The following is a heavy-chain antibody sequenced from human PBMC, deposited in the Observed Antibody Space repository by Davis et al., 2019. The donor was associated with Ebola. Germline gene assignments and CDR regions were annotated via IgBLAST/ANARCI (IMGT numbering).Heavy chain of an antibody. CDR3: ARSSGSAYYYGMDV. J-gene: IGHJ6*02. V-gene: IGHV1-18*01. CDR1: GYTFTSYG. Sequence: AASVKVSCKASGYTFTSYGISWVRQAPGQGLEWMGWIGAYNGNTNYAQKLQGRVTITADKSTSTAYMELSSLRSDDTAVYYCARSSGSAYYYGMDVWGQGTTVTVSS. D-gene: IGHD3-10*01. CDR2: IGAYNGNT.